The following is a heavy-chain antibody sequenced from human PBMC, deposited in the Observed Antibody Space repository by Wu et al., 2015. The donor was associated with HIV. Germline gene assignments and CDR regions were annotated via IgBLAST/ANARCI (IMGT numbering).Heavy chain of an antibody. D-gene: IGHD3-10*01. Sequence: QVQLVQSGAEVKKPGASVKVSCKASGYTFTSYYMHWVRQAPGQGLEWMGIINPSGGSTSYAQKFQGRVTMTRDTSTSTVYMELSSLRSEDTAVYYCARGKTRRGSGSLGWFDPGAREPWSPSPQ. J-gene: IGHJ5*02. CDR2: INPSGGST. CDR3: ARGKTRRGSGSLGWFDP. V-gene: IGHV1-46*01. CDR1: GYTFTSYY.